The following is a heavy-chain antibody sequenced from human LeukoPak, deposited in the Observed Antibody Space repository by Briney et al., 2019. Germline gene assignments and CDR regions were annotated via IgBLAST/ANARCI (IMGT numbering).Heavy chain of an antibody. CDR2: INPNSGGT. CDR1: GYTFTAYY. D-gene: IGHD3-10*01. J-gene: IGHJ4*02. CDR3: ARDLDYGSGSFSN. V-gene: IGHV1-2*02. Sequence: ASVKVSCKASGYTFTAYYVHWVRQAPGRGLEWMGWINPNSGGTTYAQKFQGRVTMTTDTSISTAYLELNGLRSDDTAVYYCARDLDYGSGSFSNWGQGAIVTVSS.